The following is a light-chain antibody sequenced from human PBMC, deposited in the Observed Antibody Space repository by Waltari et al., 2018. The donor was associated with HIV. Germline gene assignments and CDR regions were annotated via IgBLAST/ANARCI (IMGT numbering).Light chain of an antibody. Sequence: QSGLTQPASVSGSPGQPLTISFTGTTSDVGGYNSFSWSQPHPGKAPQLIIYEVSNRPSGVSNRFSGSKSGNTASLTISGLQPEDETDYYCSSFSSSSTPYVFGTGTKVTVL. CDR2: EVS. V-gene: IGLV2-14*01. J-gene: IGLJ1*01. CDR1: TSDVGGYNS. CDR3: SSFSSSSTPYV.